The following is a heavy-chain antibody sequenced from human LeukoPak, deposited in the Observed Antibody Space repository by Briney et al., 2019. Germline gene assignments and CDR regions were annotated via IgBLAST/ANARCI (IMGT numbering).Heavy chain of an antibody. V-gene: IGHV3-30*02. Sequence: TGGSLRLSCAASGFTFSSYGMHWVRQAPGKGLEWVAFIRYDGSNKYYADSVKGRFTISRDNSKNTLYLQMNSLRAEDTAVYYCAKVIGTDSPYYYDTSGYGLDHWGQGTLVTVSP. CDR3: AKVIGTDSPYYYDTSGYGLDH. J-gene: IGHJ4*02. D-gene: IGHD3-22*01. CDR1: GFTFSSYG. CDR2: IRYDGSNK.